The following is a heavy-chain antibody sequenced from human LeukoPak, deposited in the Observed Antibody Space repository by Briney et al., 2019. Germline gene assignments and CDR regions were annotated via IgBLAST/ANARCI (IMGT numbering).Heavy chain of an antibody. CDR2: VHLDGRT. V-gene: IGHV4-4*02. CDR1: GGSVTSTNW. Sequence: SETLSLTCGVSGGSVTSTNWWTWVRQPPGKGLEWIGEVHLDGRTNYNPSLKSRVTMSVDTSKNQFSLKLSSVTAADTAVYYCARDLTLCSSTSCYANNWFDPWGQGTLVTVSS. CDR3: ARDLTLCSSTSCYANNWFDP. D-gene: IGHD2-2*01. J-gene: IGHJ5*02.